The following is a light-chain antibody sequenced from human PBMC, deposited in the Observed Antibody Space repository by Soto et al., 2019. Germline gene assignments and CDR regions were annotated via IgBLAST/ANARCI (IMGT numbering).Light chain of an antibody. J-gene: IGKJ2*01. CDR2: GVS. CDR3: HQYGNSPFT. Sequence: EIVLTQSPGPLSLSPGNRATLSCRASQSVSGSKLAWYQQRPGQAPRLLIYGVSSRATDIPARFSGSGSGTDYTLTISRLEPEDFALYYCHQYGNSPFTFGQGTKLEIK. CDR1: QSVSGSK. V-gene: IGKV3-20*01.